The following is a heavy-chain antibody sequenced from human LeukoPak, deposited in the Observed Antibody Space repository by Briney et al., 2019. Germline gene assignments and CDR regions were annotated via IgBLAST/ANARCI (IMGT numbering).Heavy chain of an antibody. CDR2: ISYDGSNK. CDR3: AKDDGWFGESKTRPPYYYSYGMDV. V-gene: IGHV3-30*18. CDR1: GFTFSSYG. Sequence: GGSLRLSCAASGFTFSSYGMHWVRQAPGKGLEWVAVISYDGSNKYYADSVKGRFTISRDNSKNTLYLQMNSLRAEDTAVYYCAKDDGWFGESKTRPPYYYSYGMDVWGKGPTFTVS. J-gene: IGHJ6*04. D-gene: IGHD3-10*01.